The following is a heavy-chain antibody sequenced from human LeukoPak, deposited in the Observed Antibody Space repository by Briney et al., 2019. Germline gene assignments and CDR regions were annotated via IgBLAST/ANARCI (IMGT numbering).Heavy chain of an antibody. D-gene: IGHD6-19*01. CDR3: ARDCEGSGWYGHFDL. J-gene: IGHJ2*01. Sequence: SETLSLTCAVYGGSFSGYYWSWIRQPPGEGLEWIGEINHSGGTNYNPSLKSRVTISVDTSKNQFSLKLSSVTAADTAVYYCARDCEGSGWYGHFDLWGRGTLVTVSS. CDR1: GGSFSGYY. CDR2: INHSGGT. V-gene: IGHV4-34*01.